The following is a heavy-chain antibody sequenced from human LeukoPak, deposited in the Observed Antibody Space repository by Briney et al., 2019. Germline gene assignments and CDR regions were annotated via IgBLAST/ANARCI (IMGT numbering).Heavy chain of an antibody. Sequence: SETLSLTCTVSGDSISSSSYYWGWIRQPPGKELEWIGSIYYSGSTYYNPSLNSRVTISVDTSKNQFSLKLSSVTAADTAVYYCARDYLGGNPDAFDIWGQGSMVTVSS. CDR3: ARDYLGGNPDAFDI. D-gene: IGHD4-23*01. CDR2: IYYSGST. V-gene: IGHV4-39*07. J-gene: IGHJ3*02. CDR1: GDSISSSSYY.